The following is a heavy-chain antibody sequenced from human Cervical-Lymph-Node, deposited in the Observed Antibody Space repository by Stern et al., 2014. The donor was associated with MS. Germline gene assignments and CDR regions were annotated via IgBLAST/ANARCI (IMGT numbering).Heavy chain of an antibody. CDR2: IYSSGST. J-gene: IGHJ5*02. CDR1: GASISRGDYY. D-gene: IGHD3-10*01. V-gene: IGHV4-31*03. CDR3: ARQNVVRGRWFDP. Sequence: QVQLQESGPGLVKPSQTLSLTCTVSGASISRGDYYWSWIRQQQGKGLEWIGCIYSSGSTTYNTSLKSRVTISDDTSKNLMSLKLISVTSADTAVYHCARQNVVRGRWFDPWGQGTQVTVSS.